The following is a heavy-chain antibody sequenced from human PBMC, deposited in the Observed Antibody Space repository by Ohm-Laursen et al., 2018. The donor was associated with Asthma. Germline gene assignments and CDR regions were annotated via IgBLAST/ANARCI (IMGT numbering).Heavy chain of an antibody. Sequence: SLRLSCAASGFTFRSYAMHWVRQAPGKGLEWVAVISYDGSNKYYADSVKGRFTVSRDDSKNTLYLQMNSLRPDDTAVYYCARDVMEWYLPAFDFWGQGTRVTVSS. J-gene: IGHJ4*02. CDR1: GFTFRSYA. CDR3: ARDVMEWYLPAFDF. V-gene: IGHV3-30-3*01. D-gene: IGHD3-3*01. CDR2: ISYDGSNK.